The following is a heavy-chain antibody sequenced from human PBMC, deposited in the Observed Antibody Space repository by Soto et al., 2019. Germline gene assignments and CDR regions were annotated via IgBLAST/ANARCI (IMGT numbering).Heavy chain of an antibody. J-gene: IGHJ3*02. CDR1: GFTFSSYA. D-gene: IGHD2-21*02. Sequence: QVQLVESGGGVVQPGRSLRLSCAASGFTFSSYAMHWVRQAPGKGLEWVAVISYDGSNKYYADSVKGRFTISRDNSKNTLYLQMNSLRAEDTAVYYYARGGASTVVTPLVFAFDIWGQGTMVTVSS. V-gene: IGHV3-30-3*01. CDR2: ISYDGSNK. CDR3: ARGGASTVVTPLVFAFDI.